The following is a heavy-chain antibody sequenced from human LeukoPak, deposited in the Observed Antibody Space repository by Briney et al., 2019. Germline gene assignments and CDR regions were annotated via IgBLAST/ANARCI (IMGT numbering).Heavy chain of an antibody. Sequence: ASVKVSCKASGYTFTTSGINWVRQAPGQGLEWMGCINVYNGNTNYAQKFQGRVTMTRDTSTSTVYMELSSLRSEDTAVYYCARVVADSSGWETLDYWGQGTLVTVSS. D-gene: IGHD6-19*01. CDR3: ARVVADSSGWETLDY. V-gene: IGHV1-18*01. CDR1: GYTFTTSG. CDR2: INVYNGNT. J-gene: IGHJ4*02.